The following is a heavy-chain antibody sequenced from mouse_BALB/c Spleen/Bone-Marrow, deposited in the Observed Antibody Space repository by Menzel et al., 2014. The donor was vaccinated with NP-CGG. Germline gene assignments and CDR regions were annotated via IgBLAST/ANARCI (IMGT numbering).Heavy chain of an antibody. J-gene: IGHJ2*01. V-gene: IGHV1-80*01. Sequence: QVQLQQSGAELVRPGSSVKISCKASGYAFGAYWMNWVRQRPGQGLEWIGQLFPGDGDTNYNGKFKGKVISTADKSSSTAYMQLSSLTSEDSAVYFCAVYYRYDPDYWGQGTTLTVSS. CDR3: AVYYRYDPDY. CDR2: LFPGDGDT. CDR1: GYAFGAYW. D-gene: IGHD2-14*01.